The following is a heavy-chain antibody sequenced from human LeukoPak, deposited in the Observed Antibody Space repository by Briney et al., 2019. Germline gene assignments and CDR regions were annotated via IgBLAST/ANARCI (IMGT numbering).Heavy chain of an antibody. Sequence: PGGSLRLSCAASGFTFSIYAMSWVRQAPGKGLEWVSAISGSGGSTYYADSVKGRFTISIDNSKNTLYLQMNSLRAEDTAVYYCAKQILTTVTPFDYWGQGTLVTVSS. D-gene: IGHD4-17*01. V-gene: IGHV3-23*01. CDR3: AKQILTTVTPFDY. J-gene: IGHJ4*02. CDR2: ISGSGGST. CDR1: GFTFSIYA.